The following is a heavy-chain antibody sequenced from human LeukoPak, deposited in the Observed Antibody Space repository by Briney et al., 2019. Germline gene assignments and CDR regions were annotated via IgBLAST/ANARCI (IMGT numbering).Heavy chain of an antibody. D-gene: IGHD3-10*01. V-gene: IGHV1-8*01. CDR3: ARGLLGSGSYYTNL. Sequence: GASVKVSCKASGYTFTSYDINWVRQATGQGLEWMGWMNPNSGNTGYAQKFQGRVTMTRNTSISTAYMELSSLRSEDTAVYYCARGLLGSGSYYTNLWGKGTTVTISS. CDR2: MNPNSGNT. J-gene: IGHJ6*04. CDR1: GYTFTSYD.